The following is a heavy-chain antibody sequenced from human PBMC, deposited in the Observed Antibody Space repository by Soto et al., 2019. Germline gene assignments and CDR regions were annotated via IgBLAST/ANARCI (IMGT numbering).Heavy chain of an antibody. J-gene: IGHJ6*02. Sequence: EVQLVESGGGLVQPGGSLRLSCAASGFTFSIYALSWVRQTPGKGLEWVSAISGSGDDTYYTDSVKGRFTISRDNSKNTLYLQMSSLRAEDTAIYYCAKVDRYSSGWSSYAPEYSYYSMDVWGQGTTVTVSS. CDR3: AKVDRYSSGWSSYAPEYSYYSMDV. V-gene: IGHV3-23*04. CDR2: ISGSGDDT. CDR1: GFTFSIYA. D-gene: IGHD6-19*01.